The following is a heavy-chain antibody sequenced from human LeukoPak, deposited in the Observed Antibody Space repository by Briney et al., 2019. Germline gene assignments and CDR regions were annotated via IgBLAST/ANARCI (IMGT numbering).Heavy chain of an antibody. Sequence: PGGSLRLSCAASGLTFSSYWMHWVRQAPGKGLEWVSGISWNSGSIGYADSVKGRFTISRDNAKNSLYLQMNSLRAEDTALYYCAKDLHSSSWYYFDYWGQGTLVTVSS. CDR2: ISWNSGSI. J-gene: IGHJ4*02. CDR1: GLTFSSYW. D-gene: IGHD6-13*01. CDR3: AKDLHSSSWYYFDY. V-gene: IGHV3-9*01.